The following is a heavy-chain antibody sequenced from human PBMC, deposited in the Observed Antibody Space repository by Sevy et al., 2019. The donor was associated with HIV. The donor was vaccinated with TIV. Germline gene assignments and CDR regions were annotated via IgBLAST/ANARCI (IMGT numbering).Heavy chain of an antibody. CDR1: GFTFRNSG. V-gene: IGHV3-33*01. CDR3: ARESPSDWYLDS. D-gene: IGHD6-19*01. J-gene: IGHJ4*02. CDR2: IFSDGITT. Sequence: GGSLRLSCAASGFTFRNSGMHWVRQSPGKGLEWVASIFSDGITTYYGDSVKVRFTVFRDNSKSTLYMQMNSLRVEDTAVYYCARESPSDWYLDSWGQGSQVTVSS.